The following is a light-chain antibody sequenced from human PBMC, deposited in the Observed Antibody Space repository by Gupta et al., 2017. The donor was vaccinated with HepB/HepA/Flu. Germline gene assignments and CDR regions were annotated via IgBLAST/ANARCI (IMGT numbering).Light chain of an antibody. J-gene: IGKJ4*01. CDR3: QHDSSSSIT. V-gene: IGKV3-20*01. Sequence: EIVLTQSPGTLSLSPGERATLSCRASQSISSTFLAWYQQKPGQAPRLLIYAASSRTSGIPDRVSGSGSETDFTLTISRLEPEDFAVYYCQHDSSSSITFGRGTEVDIK. CDR1: QSISSTF. CDR2: AAS.